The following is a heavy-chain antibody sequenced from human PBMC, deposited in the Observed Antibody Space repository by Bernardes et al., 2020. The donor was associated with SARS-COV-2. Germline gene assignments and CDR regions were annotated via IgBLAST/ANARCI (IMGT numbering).Heavy chain of an antibody. Sequence: SETLCLTCGVSSGSITNLYFWGWIRHPPGKGLEWFGSVYVSGCTYYNPSLKSRVTVSVDTSKNQVSLKLNSVSAADTAVYYCARLGVEQRIDSWGQGIL. CDR2: VYVSGCT. J-gene: IGHJ4*02. CDR3: ARLGVEQRIDS. CDR1: SGSITNLYF. V-gene: IGHV4-38-2*01. D-gene: IGHD1-1*01.